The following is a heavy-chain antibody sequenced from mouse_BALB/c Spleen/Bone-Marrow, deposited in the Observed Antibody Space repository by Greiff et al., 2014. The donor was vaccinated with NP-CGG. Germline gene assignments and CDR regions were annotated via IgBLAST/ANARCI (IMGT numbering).Heavy chain of an antibody. CDR3: ARGDYRFDEGYFDC. CDR1: GYSFTGYF. D-gene: IGHD2-14*01. J-gene: IGHJ2*02. CDR2: INPYNGDT. V-gene: IGHV1-20*02. Sequence: DVKLQESGPELVKPGASVKISCKASGYSFTGYFMNWVMQSHGKSLEWIGRINPYNGDTFYNQKFKGKAILTVDKSSSTAHMELRSLASEDSAVYYCARGDYRFDEGYFDCWGQGTSLTVSS.